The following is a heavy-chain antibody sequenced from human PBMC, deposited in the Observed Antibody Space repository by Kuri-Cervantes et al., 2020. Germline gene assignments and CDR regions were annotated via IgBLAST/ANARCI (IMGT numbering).Heavy chain of an antibody. J-gene: IGHJ5*02. CDR1: GGSISSYY. D-gene: IGHD3-22*01. CDR2: IYTSGSA. V-gene: IGHV4-4*07. CDR3: ARDWGYYDSSGYYYGTTDNWFDP. Sequence: SETLSLTCTVSGGSISSYYWSWIRQSAGKGLEWIGRIYTSGSANYNPSLKSRVTMSVDTSKNQFSLKLSSVTAADTAVYYCARDWGYYDSSGYYYGTTDNWFDPWGQGTLVTVSS.